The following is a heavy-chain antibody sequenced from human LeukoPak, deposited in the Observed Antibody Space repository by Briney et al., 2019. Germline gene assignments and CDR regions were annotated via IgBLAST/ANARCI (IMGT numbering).Heavy chain of an antibody. CDR2: IRYDGSNK. V-gene: IGHV3-30*02. CDR3: AKEGQLAYDY. D-gene: IGHD6-13*01. CDR1: GFTFSSYG. J-gene: IGHJ4*02. Sequence: GGSLRLSCAATGFTFSSYGMHWVRQAPGKGLEWVAFIRYDGSNKYYADSVKGRFTISRDTSKNTLYLKMNNLRAEDTALYYCAKEGQLAYDYWGQGTLVTVSS.